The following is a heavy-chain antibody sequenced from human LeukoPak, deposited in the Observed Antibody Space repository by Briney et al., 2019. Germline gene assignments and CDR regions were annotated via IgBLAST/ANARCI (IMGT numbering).Heavy chain of an antibody. Sequence: GGSLRLSCAASGFTFSSYEMNWVRQSPGRGLEWVSYISSSGSTIYYADSVKGRFTISRDNAKNSLYLQMNSLRAEDTAVYYCARGRNSLYYGSGNGWFDPWGQGTLVTVYS. J-gene: IGHJ5*02. CDR1: GFTFSSYE. CDR2: ISSSGSTI. V-gene: IGHV3-48*03. D-gene: IGHD3-10*01. CDR3: ARGRNSLYYGSGNGWFDP.